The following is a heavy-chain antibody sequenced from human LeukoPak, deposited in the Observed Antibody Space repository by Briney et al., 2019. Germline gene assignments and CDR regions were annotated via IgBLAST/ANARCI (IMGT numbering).Heavy chain of an antibody. CDR3: AHMTTVRPSGDY. D-gene: IGHD4-17*01. V-gene: IGHV3-30*02. CDR1: GFTFSSYG. J-gene: IGHJ4*02. Sequence: PGGSLRLSCAASGFTFSSYGMHWVRQAPGKGLEWVAFIRYDGSNKYYADSVKGRFTISRDNSKNTLYLQMNSLRAEDTAVYYCAHMTTVRPSGDYWGQGTLVTVSS. CDR2: IRYDGSNK.